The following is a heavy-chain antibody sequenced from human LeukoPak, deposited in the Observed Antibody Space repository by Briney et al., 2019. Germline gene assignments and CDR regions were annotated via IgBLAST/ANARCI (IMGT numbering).Heavy chain of an antibody. CDR2: IYSAGGT. D-gene: IGHD1-26*01. J-gene: IGHJ5*02. CDR3: ARERSGPAVRAHNWFDP. V-gene: IGHV3-53*01. Sequence: GGSLRLSCAASGFTVSNNYMSWVRRAAGKGLEWVALIYSAGGTYYADSLKGRFTIARDNTKNSLYLQMNSLRVEDTAVYYCARERSGPAVRAHNWFDPWGQGTLVIVSS. CDR1: GFTVSNNY.